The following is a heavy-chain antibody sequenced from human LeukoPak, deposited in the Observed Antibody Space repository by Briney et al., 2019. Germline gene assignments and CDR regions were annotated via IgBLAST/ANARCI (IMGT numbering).Heavy chain of an antibody. V-gene: IGHV3-30*03. J-gene: IGHJ4*02. CDR2: ISYDGYTK. Sequence: GGSLRLSSAASVFSFISYCNNKVRQAPGKGLEWVAVISYDGYTKYYTDSVKGRFTISRDNSKNTLYLQMNSLRTEDTAVFYCARGTESSWYCLEYWGRGTLVTVSS. CDR1: VFSFISYC. D-gene: IGHD6-13*01. CDR3: ARGTESSWYCLEY.